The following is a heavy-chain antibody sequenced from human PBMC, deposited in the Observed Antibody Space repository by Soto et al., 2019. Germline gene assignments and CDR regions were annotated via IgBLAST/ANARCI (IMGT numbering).Heavy chain of an antibody. CDR2: FDPEDGET. V-gene: IGHV1-24*01. J-gene: IGHJ6*02. CDR1: GYTLTELS. Sequence: ASVKVSCKVSGYTLTELSMHWVRQAPGKGLEWMGGFDPEDGETIYAQKFQGRVTMTEDTPTDTAYMELSSLRSEDTAVYYCATDFVAGTTSPYYYYGMDVWGQGXTVTVYS. CDR3: ATDFVAGTTSPYYYYGMDV. D-gene: IGHD1-7*01.